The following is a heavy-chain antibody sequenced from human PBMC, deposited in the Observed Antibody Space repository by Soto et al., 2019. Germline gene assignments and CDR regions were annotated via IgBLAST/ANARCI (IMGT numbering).Heavy chain of an antibody. CDR3: TRDLGGESDY. D-gene: IGHD3-16*01. CDR1: GFTLSNSW. CDR2: IYREGSTT. J-gene: IGHJ4*02. V-gene: IGHV3-74*01. Sequence: EVQLVESGGGLVQPGGSLRLSCAASGFTLSNSWLHWFGKVPGKGLVWVSVIYREGSTTRYADSVKGRFTISRDNGKNTLYLQMNSLRAEDTAVYYCTRDLGGESDYWGQGTLVTVSS.